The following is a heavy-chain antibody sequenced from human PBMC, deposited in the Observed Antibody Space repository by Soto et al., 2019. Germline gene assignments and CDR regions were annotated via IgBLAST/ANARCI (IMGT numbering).Heavy chain of an antibody. CDR1: GYTFTSYY. CDR3: AVADSSGWYVDY. D-gene: IGHD6-19*01. CDR2: INPSGGST. J-gene: IGHJ4*02. Sequence: GASVKVSFKASGYTFTSYYMHWVRQAPGQGLEWMGIINPSGGSTSYAQKFQGRVTMTRDTSTSTVYMELSSLRSEDTAVYYCAVADSSGWYVDYWGQGTLVTVSS. V-gene: IGHV1-46*01.